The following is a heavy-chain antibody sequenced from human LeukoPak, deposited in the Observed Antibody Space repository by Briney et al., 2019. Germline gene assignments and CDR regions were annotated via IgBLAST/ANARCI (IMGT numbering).Heavy chain of an antibody. J-gene: IGHJ4*02. CDR3: ARSDLYSGSYYFDY. Sequence: GGSLRLSCAASGFTFDDYGMSWVRQAPGKGLEWVSGINWNGGSTGYADSVKGRFTISRDNAKNSLYLQMNSLRAEDTALYYCARSDLYSGSYYFDYWGQGTLVTVSS. CDR1: GFTFDDYG. V-gene: IGHV3-20*04. D-gene: IGHD1-26*01. CDR2: INWNGGST.